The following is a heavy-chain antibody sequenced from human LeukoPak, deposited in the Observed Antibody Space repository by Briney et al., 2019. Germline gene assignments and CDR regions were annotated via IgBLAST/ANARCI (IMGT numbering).Heavy chain of an antibody. CDR1: GFTFSSYW. CDR2: ISSSSIYR. CDR3: ARSRQHYYESSGNYEIFNWYFDL. V-gene: IGHV3-21*01. D-gene: IGHD3-22*01. J-gene: IGHJ2*01. Sequence: GGSLRLSCAASGFTFSSYWMSWVRQAPGKGLEWVSSISSSSIYRYYADSVEGRFTISRDNAKNSMYLQMNSLRVEDTAVYYCARSRQHYYESSGNYEIFNWYFDLWAVAPWSLSPQ.